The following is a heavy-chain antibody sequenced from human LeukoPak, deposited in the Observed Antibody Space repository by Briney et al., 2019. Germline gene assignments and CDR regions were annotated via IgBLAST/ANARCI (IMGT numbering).Heavy chain of an antibody. D-gene: IGHD6-13*01. CDR1: GFTFSTYS. CDR3: ARDPYIVAAGTDY. V-gene: IGHV3-48*02. Sequence: GGSLRLSCAASGFTFSTYSMNWVRQTPGKGLEWVSYISSSTIYYADSVKGRFNISRDNDKNSLYLQMNSLRDEDTAVYYCARDPYIVAAGTDYWGQGTLVTVSS. J-gene: IGHJ4*02. CDR2: ISSSTI.